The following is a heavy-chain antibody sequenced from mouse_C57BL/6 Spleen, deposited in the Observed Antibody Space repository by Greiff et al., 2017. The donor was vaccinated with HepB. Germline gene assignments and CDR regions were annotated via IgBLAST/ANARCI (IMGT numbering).Heavy chain of an antibody. J-gene: IGHJ4*01. Sequence: QVQLQQSGAELVRPGTSVKVSCKASGYAFTNYLIEWVKQRPGQGLEWIGVINPGSGGTNYNEKFKGKATLTADKSFSTAYMQLSSLTSEDSAVYFCARYYYGSSPRDYWGQGTSVTVSS. D-gene: IGHD1-1*01. CDR1: GYAFTNYL. V-gene: IGHV1-54*01. CDR3: ARYYYGSSPRDY. CDR2: INPGSGGT.